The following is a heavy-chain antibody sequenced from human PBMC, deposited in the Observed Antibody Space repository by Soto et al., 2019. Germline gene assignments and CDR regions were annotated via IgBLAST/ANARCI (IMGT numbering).Heavy chain of an antibody. CDR3: ASDLHDYSNSHYYYYYGMDV. V-gene: IGHV1-3*05. J-gene: IGHJ6*02. Sequence: QVQLVQSGAEEKKPGASVKVSCKASGYTFTSYAMHWVRQAPGQRLEWMGWINAGNGNTKYSQKFQGRVTITRDTYASTAYMELSSMRSEDTAVYYCASDLHDYSNSHYYYYYGMDVWGQGTTVTVSS. CDR2: INAGNGNT. D-gene: IGHD4-4*01. CDR1: GYTFTSYA.